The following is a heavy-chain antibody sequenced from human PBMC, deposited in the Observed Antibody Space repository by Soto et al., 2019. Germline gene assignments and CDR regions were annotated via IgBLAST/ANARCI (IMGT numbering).Heavy chain of an antibody. CDR1: GFSLSTSGVG. D-gene: IGHD1-26*01. V-gene: IGHV2-5*02. Sequence: QITLKESGPTLVKPTQTLTLTCTFSGFSLSTSGVGVGWIRQPPGKALEWLATIFWDDDKRYSPSLKSRPTITKDTSKNQVVLTMTNMDPVDTATFYCAHRGGPTHFDYWGQGTLVTVSS. CDR2: IFWDDDK. J-gene: IGHJ4*02. CDR3: AHRGGPTHFDY.